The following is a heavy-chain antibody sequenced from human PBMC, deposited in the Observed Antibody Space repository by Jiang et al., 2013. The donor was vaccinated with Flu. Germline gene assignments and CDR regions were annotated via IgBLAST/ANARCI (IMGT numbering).Heavy chain of an antibody. D-gene: IGHD6-13*01. CDR3: AAFPYVSAGTSH. CDR1: FITYH. Sequence: FITYHIHWVRQAPGQSLEWMGWIHSGSGDTIYSQKFQDRVTFTRDTSATTAYMEVRGLGSEDTAVYYCAAFPYVSAGTSHWGQGTLITVSS. V-gene: IGHV1-3*01. CDR2: IHSGSGDT. J-gene: IGHJ4*02.